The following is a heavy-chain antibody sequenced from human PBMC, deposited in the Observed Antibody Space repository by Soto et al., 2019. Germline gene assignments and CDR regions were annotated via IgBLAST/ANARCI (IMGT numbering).Heavy chain of an antibody. V-gene: IGHV3-30-3*01. D-gene: IGHD3-22*01. CDR2: ISYDGSNK. Sequence: GGSLRLSCAASGFTFSSYAMHWVRQAPGKGLEWVAVISYDGSNKYYADSVKGRFTISRDNSKNTLYLQMNSLRAEDTAVYYCARARPHYYDSSGCDYWGQGTLVTVSS. J-gene: IGHJ4*02. CDR3: ARARPHYYDSSGCDY. CDR1: GFTFSSYA.